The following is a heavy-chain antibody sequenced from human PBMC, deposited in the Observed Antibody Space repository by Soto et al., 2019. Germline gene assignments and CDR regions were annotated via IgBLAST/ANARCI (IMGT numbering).Heavy chain of an antibody. CDR1: GYPVTAYY. J-gene: IGHJ3*02. CDR2: INPATGAA. CDR3: ARGGGVGVAGSAAFDM. V-gene: IGHV1-2*02. D-gene: IGHD3-3*01. Sequence: QLHSVQSGAVVKKPGASVTVSCSASGYPVTAYYMHWVRQAPGRGLEWMGGINPATGAAKYTQTFQGRVTMTRDTPTSTVFMELSGLTSEDTAVFYCARGGGVGVAGSAAFDMWGQGTLVTVSS.